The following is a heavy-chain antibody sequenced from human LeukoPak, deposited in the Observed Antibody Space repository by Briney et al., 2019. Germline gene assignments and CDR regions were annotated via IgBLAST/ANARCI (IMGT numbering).Heavy chain of an antibody. Sequence: GGSLRLSCAASGFTFSSYAVHWVRQAPGKGLEWVAVISYDGSNKYYADSVKGRFTISRDNSKNTLYLQMNSLRAEDTAVYYCARARGYNFWSGYSDFDYWGQGTLVTVSS. CDR2: ISYDGSNK. D-gene: IGHD3-3*01. V-gene: IGHV3-30-3*01. CDR1: GFTFSSYA. J-gene: IGHJ4*02. CDR3: ARARGYNFWSGYSDFDY.